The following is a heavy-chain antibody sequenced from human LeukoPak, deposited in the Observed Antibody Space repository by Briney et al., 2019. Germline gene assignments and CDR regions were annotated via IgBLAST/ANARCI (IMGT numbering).Heavy chain of an antibody. CDR3: AKASGSYRHYFDS. Sequence: PGGSLRLSCAPSGFTFSSYGMHWVRQAPGRGREWVAVIWYDGTNKYYADSVKGRFTISRDNSKNTLYLQMNILRAEDTAVYYCAKASGSYRHYFDSWGPGALVTVSS. J-gene: IGHJ4*02. CDR1: GFTFSSYG. V-gene: IGHV3-33*06. CDR2: IWYDGTNK. D-gene: IGHD1-26*01.